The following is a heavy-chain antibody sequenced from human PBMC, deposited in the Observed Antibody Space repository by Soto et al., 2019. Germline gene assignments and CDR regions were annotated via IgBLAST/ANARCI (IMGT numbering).Heavy chain of an antibody. D-gene: IGHD6-6*01. CDR3: ARAHLIASRLMWYLDL. CDR1: GDSVSSNNAA. Sequence: QTLSLTCAISGDSVSSNNAAWHWIRQSPSRGLEWLGRTYYRSKWYNDYAMSVKGRITINPDTSKDHFSLQLNSVTPEDTAVYYCARAHLIASRLMWYLDLWGRGTLVTVSS. J-gene: IGHJ2*01. CDR2: TYYRSKWYN. V-gene: IGHV6-1*01.